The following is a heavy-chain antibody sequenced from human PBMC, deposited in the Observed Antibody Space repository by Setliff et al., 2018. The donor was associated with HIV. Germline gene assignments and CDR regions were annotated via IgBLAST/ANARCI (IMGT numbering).Heavy chain of an antibody. V-gene: IGHV3-48*04. CDR1: GFTFSSYT. CDR2: ISSSGSTI. CDR3: ARDSGTTVGATRPGY. D-gene: IGHD1-26*01. J-gene: IGHJ4*02. Sequence: GGSLRLSCAASGFTFSSYTMNWVRQAPGKGLDWVSYISSSGSTISYADSVKGRFTISRDNAKNSLYLQMNSLRAEDTAVFYCARDSGTTVGATRPGYWGQGTLVTVSS.